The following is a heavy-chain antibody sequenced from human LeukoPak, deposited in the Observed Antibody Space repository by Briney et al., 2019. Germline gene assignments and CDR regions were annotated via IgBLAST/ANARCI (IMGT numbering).Heavy chain of an antibody. CDR3: ARAPTGTGGWNWFDP. Sequence: SETLSLTCTVSGGSISSYYWSWIRQPAGKGLELIGRIYTSWTTNYNPSLKSRVTMSVDTSKNQFSLKLSSVTAADTAVYYCARAPTGTGGWNWFDPWGQGTLVTVSS. J-gene: IGHJ5*02. CDR2: IYTSWTT. V-gene: IGHV4-4*07. D-gene: IGHD1-1*01. CDR1: GGSISSYY.